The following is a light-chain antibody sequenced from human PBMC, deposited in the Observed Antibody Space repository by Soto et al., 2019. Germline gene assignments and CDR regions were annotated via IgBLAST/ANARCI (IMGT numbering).Light chain of an antibody. Sequence: QSVLTQPPSVSEAPGQRVTISCTGSSSNIGAGYDVHWYQELPGTAPKLLIYGNSNRPSGVPDRFSGSKSGTSASLASTGLQAEDEADYYCQSYDISLSGSLVFGGGTKLTVL. CDR1: SSNIGAGYD. CDR3: QSYDISLSGSLV. V-gene: IGLV1-40*01. J-gene: IGLJ2*01. CDR2: GNS.